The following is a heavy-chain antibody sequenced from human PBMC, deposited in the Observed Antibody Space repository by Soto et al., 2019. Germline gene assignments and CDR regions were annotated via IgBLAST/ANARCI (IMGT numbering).Heavy chain of an antibody. V-gene: IGHV3-7*01. CDR3: ASRNTGGFDY. Sequence: GGSLRLSCAASGFSFSSYWMSWVRQAPGRGLEWVANINQDATRQSYVDSVEGQFSISRDNAKNSLYLQMNSLRVEDTAVYYCASRNTGGFDYWGQGTLVTVSS. CDR2: INQDATRQ. D-gene: IGHD2-2*02. J-gene: IGHJ4*02. CDR1: GFSFSSYW.